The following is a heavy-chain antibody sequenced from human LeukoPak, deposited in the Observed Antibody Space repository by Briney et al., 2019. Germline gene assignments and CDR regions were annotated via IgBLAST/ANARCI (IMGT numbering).Heavy chain of an antibody. CDR2: IYYSGST. CDR1: GGSISDYY. Sequence: SETLSLTCTVSGGSISDYYWSWIRQPPGKGLEWIGYIYYSGSTNYSPSLKSRVTISVDTSKNQFSLKLTSVTAADTAVYYCASHSGGYAYWGQGTLVTVSS. J-gene: IGHJ4*02. D-gene: IGHD5-12*01. V-gene: IGHV4-59*01. CDR3: ASHSGGYAY.